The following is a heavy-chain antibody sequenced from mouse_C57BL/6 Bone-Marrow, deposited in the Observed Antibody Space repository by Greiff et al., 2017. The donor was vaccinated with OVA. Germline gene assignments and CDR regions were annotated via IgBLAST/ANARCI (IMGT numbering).Heavy chain of an antibody. D-gene: IGHD2-4*01. CDR2: IYPRSGNT. CDR1: GYTFPSSG. CDR3: ASEGGAHYYEYDERLAY. V-gene: IGHV1-81*01. J-gene: IGHJ3*01. Sequence: QVHVKQSGAELARPGASVQLSCKASGYTFPSSGISWVTPRTGQGLEWIGEIYPRSGNTYYNEKFKGKATLTADKSSSTAYMELRSLTSEDSAVYFCASEGGAHYYEYDERLAYWGQGTLVTVSA.